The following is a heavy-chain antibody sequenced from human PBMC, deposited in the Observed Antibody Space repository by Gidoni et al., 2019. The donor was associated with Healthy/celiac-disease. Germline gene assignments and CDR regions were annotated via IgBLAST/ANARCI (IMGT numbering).Heavy chain of an antibody. V-gene: IGHV4-30-4*01. CDR2: IYYSGST. J-gene: IGHJ6*03. CDR3: ARVRYSPYYYYYMDV. Sequence: QVQLQESGPGLVKPSQTLSLTCAVSGGSISSGGYYWSWIRQPPGKGLEWIGYIYYSGSTYYNPSLKSRVTISVDTSKNQFSLKLSSVTAADTAVYYCARVRYSPYYYYYMDVWGKGTTVTVSS. CDR1: GGSISSGGYY. D-gene: IGHD2-21*01.